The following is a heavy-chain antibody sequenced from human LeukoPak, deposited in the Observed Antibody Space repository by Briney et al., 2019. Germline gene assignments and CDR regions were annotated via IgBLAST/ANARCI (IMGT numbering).Heavy chain of an antibody. V-gene: IGHV3-66*01. CDR2: IYSGGST. D-gene: IGHD6-13*01. J-gene: IGHJ5*02. Sequence: PGGSLRLSCAASGFTVSSNYMSWVRQAPGKGLEWVSVIYSGGSTYYADSVKGRFTISRDNSKNTLYLQMNSLRAEDTAVYYCARVVRQQLAQYNWFDPWGQGTLVTVSS. CDR3: ARVVRQQLAQYNWFDP. CDR1: GFTVSSNY.